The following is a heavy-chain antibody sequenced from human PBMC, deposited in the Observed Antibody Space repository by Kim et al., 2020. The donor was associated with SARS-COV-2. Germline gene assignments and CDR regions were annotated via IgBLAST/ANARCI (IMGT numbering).Heavy chain of an antibody. Sequence: GGSLRLSCAASEITFSDHYMDWVRQGPGKGLEWVGRIANKANSYTTEYAASVKGRFTISRDDSKNSLYLQMNTLKTEDTAAYFCARVYSGGPIYAFDIWGQGTMVTVSS. CDR3: ARVYSGGPIYAFDI. CDR1: EITFSDHY. CDR2: IANKANSYTT. J-gene: IGHJ3*02. D-gene: IGHD6-19*01. V-gene: IGHV3-72*01.